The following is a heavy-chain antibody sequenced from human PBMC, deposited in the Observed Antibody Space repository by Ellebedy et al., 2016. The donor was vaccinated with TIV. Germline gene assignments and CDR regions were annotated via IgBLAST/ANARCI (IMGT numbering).Heavy chain of an antibody. Sequence: GGSLRLSXAASGFTFSSYSMNWVRQAPGKGLEWVSSISSSSSYIYYADSVKGRFTISRDNAKNSLYLQMNSLRAEDTAVYYCARWASLRVWGVNYYYYGMDGWGQGTTVTVSS. D-gene: IGHD3-10*01. CDR3: ARWASLRVWGVNYYYYGMDG. J-gene: IGHJ6*02. V-gene: IGHV3-21*01. CDR2: ISSSSSYI. CDR1: GFTFSSYS.